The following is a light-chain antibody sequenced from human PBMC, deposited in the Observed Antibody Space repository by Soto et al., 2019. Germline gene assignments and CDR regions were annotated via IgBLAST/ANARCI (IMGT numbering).Light chain of an antibody. Sequence: DIQMTQSPSSLSASVGDRVTITCRASQTINNFLNWYHQKPGKAPNLLIHGASTLQSGVPSRFTGSGSGTYFTLTISSLQPEDFATYYCQQHFHTPPAFGQGTRLEIK. V-gene: IGKV1-39*01. CDR1: QTINNF. J-gene: IGKJ5*01. CDR3: QQHFHTPPA. CDR2: GAS.